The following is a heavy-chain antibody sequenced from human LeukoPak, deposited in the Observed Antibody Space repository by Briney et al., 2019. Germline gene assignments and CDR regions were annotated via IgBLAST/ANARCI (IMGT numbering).Heavy chain of an antibody. V-gene: IGHV3-21*01. CDR1: GFTFSSYS. D-gene: IGHD2-2*01. CDR2: ISSSSSYI. CDR3: ARPYCSNTSCWGNYYYGMDV. J-gene: IGHJ6*02. Sequence: PGGSLRLSFAASGFTFSSYSMNWVRQAPGKGLEWVSSISSSSSYIYYADSVKGRFTISRDNAKNTLYLQMNSLRAEDTAVYYCARPYCSNTSCWGNYYYGMDVWGQGTTVTVS.